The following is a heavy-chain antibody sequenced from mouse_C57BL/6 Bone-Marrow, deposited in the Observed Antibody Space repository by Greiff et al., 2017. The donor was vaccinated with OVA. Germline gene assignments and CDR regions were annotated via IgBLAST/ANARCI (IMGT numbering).Heavy chain of an antibody. CDR1: GFTFSSYG. CDR2: ISSGGSYT. D-gene: IGHD1-1*01. Sequence: DVKLVESGGDLVKPGGSLKLSCAASGFTFSSYGMSWVRQTPDKRLEWVATISSGGSYTYYPDSVKGRFTISRDNAKNTLYLQMSSLKSEDTAMYYCARQYYYGSGYYAMDYWGQGTSVTVSS. CDR3: ARQYYYGSGYYAMDY. J-gene: IGHJ4*01. V-gene: IGHV5-6*02.